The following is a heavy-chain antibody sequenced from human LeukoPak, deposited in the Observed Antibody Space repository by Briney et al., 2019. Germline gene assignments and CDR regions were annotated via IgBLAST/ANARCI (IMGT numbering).Heavy chain of an antibody. CDR2: IKQDGSEK. CDR3: ASHYYDSSGYGGYLDY. CDR1: GFTLSNYW. Sequence: GSLRPSRSGFGFTLSNYWIDLVRQAPGKGPGGGAHIKQDGSEKYYVDSVKGRFTISRDNAKNSLYLQMNSLRAEDTAVYYCASHYYDSSGYGGYLDYWGQGTLVTVSS. J-gene: IGHJ4*02. D-gene: IGHD3-22*01. V-gene: IGHV3-7*02.